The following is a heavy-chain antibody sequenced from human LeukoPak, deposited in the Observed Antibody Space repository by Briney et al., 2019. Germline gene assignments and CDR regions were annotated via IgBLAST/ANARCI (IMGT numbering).Heavy chain of an antibody. CDR3: AKSSSSWYLGLVDY. D-gene: IGHD6-13*01. CDR2: ISGSGGST. Sequence: PRGSLRLSCAASGFTFSSYAMSWVRQAPGKGLEWVSAISGSGGSTYYADSVKGRFTISRDNSKNTLYLQMNSLRAEDTAVYYCAKSSSSWYLGLVDYWGQGTLVTVSS. V-gene: IGHV3-23*01. CDR1: GFTFSSYA. J-gene: IGHJ4*02.